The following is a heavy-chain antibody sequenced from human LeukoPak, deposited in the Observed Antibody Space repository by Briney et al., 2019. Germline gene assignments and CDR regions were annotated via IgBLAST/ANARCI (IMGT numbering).Heavy chain of an antibody. CDR1: GGTFSSYA. D-gene: IGHD1-7*01. J-gene: IGHJ4*02. V-gene: IGHV1-69*01. CDR3: ARGFNWNYEQAYYFDY. CDR2: IIPIFGTA. Sequence: SVKVSCKASGGTFSSYAISWVRQAPGQGLEWMGGIIPIFGTANYAQKFQGRVTITADESTSTAYMELSSLRSEDTAVYYCARGFNWNYEQAYYFDYWGQGTLVTVSS.